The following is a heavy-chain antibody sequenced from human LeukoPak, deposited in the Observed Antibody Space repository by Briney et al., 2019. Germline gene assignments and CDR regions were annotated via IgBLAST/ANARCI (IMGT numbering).Heavy chain of an antibody. CDR2: IYTSGST. D-gene: IGHD6-19*01. Sequence: PSETLSLTCTVSGGSISSGSYYWSWIRQPAGKGLEWIGRIYTSGSTNYNPSLKSRVTISVDTSKNQFSLKLSSVTAADTAVYYCARGGAVTEGNYYYYYYMDVWGKGTTVTVSS. J-gene: IGHJ6*03. CDR3: ARGGAVTEGNYYYYYYMDV. V-gene: IGHV4-61*02. CDR1: GGSISSGSYY.